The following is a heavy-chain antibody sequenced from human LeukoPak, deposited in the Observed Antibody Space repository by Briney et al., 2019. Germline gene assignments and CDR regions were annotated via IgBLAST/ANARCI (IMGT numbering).Heavy chain of an antibody. V-gene: IGHV3-30*02. CDR3: AKSPHYCGSGSRFDY. D-gene: IGHD3-10*01. CDR2: IRYDGSNK. CDR1: GFTFSSYG. J-gene: IGHJ4*02. Sequence: PGGSLRLSCAASGFTFSSYGMHWVRQAPGKGLEWVAFIRYDGSNKYYADSVKGRFTISRDNSKNTLYLQMNSLRAEDTAVYYCAKSPHYCGSGSRFDYWGQGTLVTVSS.